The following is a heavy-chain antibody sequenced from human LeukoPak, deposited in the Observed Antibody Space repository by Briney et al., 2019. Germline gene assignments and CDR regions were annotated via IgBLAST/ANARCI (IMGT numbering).Heavy chain of an antibody. Sequence: PSETLSLTCAVYGGSFSGYYWSWIRQPPGKGLEWIGEINHSGSTNYNPSLKSRVTISVDTSKNQFSLKLSSVTAADTAVYYCARGFSVYDSSGYDADYWGQGTLVTVSS. CDR1: GGSFSGYY. D-gene: IGHD3-22*01. CDR2: INHSGST. CDR3: ARGFSVYDSSGYDADY. J-gene: IGHJ4*02. V-gene: IGHV4-34*01.